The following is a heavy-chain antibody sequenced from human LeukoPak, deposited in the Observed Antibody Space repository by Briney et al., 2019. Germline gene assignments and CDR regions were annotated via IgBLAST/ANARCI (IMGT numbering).Heavy chain of an antibody. CDR1: GFTFSTYA. J-gene: IGHJ6*02. V-gene: IGHV3-23*01. D-gene: IGHD3-10*01. CDR3: ARGGAPSMVRGVYYYGMDV. CDR2: IIDSGGAT. Sequence: GGSLRLSCAASGFTFSTYAMSWVRQAPRRGLEWVSSIIDSGGATYYADSVKGRFTISRDNSKNTLYLQMNSLRAEGTAVYYCARGGAPSMVRGVYYYGMDVWGQGTTVTVSS.